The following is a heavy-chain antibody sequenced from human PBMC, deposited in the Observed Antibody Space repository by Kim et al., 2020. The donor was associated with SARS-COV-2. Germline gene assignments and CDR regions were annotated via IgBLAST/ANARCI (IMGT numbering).Heavy chain of an antibody. CDR1: GGSISSSSYY. CDR3: ARPNYDILTGLPTGGWFDP. D-gene: IGHD3-9*01. CDR2: IYYSGST. V-gene: IGHV4-39*01. Sequence: SETLSLTCTVSGGSISSSSYYWGWIRQPPGKGLEWIGSIYYSGSTYYNPSLKIRVTISVDTSKNQFSLKLSSVTAADTAVYYCARPNYDILTGLPTGGWFDPWGQGTLVTVSS. J-gene: IGHJ5*02.